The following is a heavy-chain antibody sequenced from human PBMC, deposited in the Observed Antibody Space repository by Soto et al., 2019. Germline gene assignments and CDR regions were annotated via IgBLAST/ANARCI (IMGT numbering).Heavy chain of an antibody. Sequence: QVQLVQSGGGVVQPGRSLRLSCEASGFTFSNYGMHWVRQAPGKGLEWVSVISYDEKDKFYVDSVKGRFTISRDSSRNTLYLQSNSLRTVFAGVNYCAKYRGPWVRGFEYWCKGTMVTV. V-gene: IGHV3-30*18. CDR3: AKYRGPWVRGFEY. CDR2: ISYDEKDK. D-gene: IGHD3-10*01. J-gene: IGHJ4*01. CDR1: GFTFSNYG.